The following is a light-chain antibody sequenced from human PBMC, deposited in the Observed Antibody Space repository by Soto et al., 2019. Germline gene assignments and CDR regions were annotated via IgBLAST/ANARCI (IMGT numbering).Light chain of an antibody. J-gene: IGLJ3*02. Sequence: SWAQSALGSSVKLTCTLSSGHSSYIIAWHQQQPGKAPRYLMKLEGSGSYNKGSGVPDRFSGSSSGADRYLTISNLQFEDEADYYCETWDSNIHWVFGGGTKVTVL. CDR1: SGHSSYI. CDR3: ETWDSNIHWV. CDR2: LEGSGSY. V-gene: IGLV4-60*02.